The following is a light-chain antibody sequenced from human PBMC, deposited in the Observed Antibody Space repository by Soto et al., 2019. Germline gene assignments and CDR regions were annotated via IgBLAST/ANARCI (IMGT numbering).Light chain of an antibody. CDR1: QSVSSN. Sequence: EIVMTQSPATLSVSPGERATLSCRASQSVSSNLAWYQQKPGQAPRLLIYGASTRATGIADRFSGSGSGTEFTLTISSLQSEDFAVYYCQQYNNWPRTFGQGTKVEIK. J-gene: IGKJ1*01. V-gene: IGKV3-15*01. CDR2: GAS. CDR3: QQYNNWPRT.